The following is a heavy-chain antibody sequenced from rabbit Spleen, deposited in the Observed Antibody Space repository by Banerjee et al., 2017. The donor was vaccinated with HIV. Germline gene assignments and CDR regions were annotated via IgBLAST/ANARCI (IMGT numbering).Heavy chain of an antibody. CDR1: GFDFSSYY. Sequence: QSLEESGGDLVQPGGSLTLSCKASGFDFSSYYMSWVRQAPGKGLEWIGIIYPITETTYYANWVNGRFTISSDNAQNTVDLQMNSLTAADTATYFCARRPDSVGVAGYVYGVNSLWGPGTLVTVS. CDR3: ARRPDSVGVAGYVYGVNSL. D-gene: IGHD6-1*01. CDR2: IYPITETT. V-gene: IGHV1S7*01. J-gene: IGHJ6*01.